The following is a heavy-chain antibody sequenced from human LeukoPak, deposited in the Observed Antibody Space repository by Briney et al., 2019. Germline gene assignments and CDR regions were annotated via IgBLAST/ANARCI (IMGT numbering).Heavy chain of an antibody. Sequence: GGSLRLSCAASGFTFDDYAMHWVRQAPGKGLEWVSGISWNSGSIGYADSVKGRFTISRDNAKNSLYPQMNSLRAEDMALYYCAKGFPVPTITGGAFDIWGQGTMVTVSS. CDR1: GFTFDDYA. D-gene: IGHD5-12*01. V-gene: IGHV3-9*03. CDR3: AKGFPVPTITGGAFDI. CDR2: ISWNSGSI. J-gene: IGHJ3*02.